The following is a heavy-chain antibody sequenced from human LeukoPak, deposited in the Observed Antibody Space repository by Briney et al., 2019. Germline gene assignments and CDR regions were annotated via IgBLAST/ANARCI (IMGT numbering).Heavy chain of an antibody. Sequence: SETLSLTCTVSGGSISSYYWSWIRQPPGKGLERIGYIYYSGSTNYNPSLKSRVTISVDTSKNQFSLKLSSVTAADTAVYYCARVYDYGDSRNFDYWGQGTLVTVFS. V-gene: IGHV4-59*01. CDR1: GGSISSYY. CDR2: IYYSGST. CDR3: ARVYDYGDSRNFDY. D-gene: IGHD4-17*01. J-gene: IGHJ4*02.